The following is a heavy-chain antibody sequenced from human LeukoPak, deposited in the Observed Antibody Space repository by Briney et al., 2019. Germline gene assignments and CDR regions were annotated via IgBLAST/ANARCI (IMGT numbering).Heavy chain of an antibody. CDR2: ISSSSGYI. J-gene: IGHJ4*02. V-gene: IGHV3-21*06. D-gene: IGHD5-18*01. CDR1: GFTFPSYS. Sequence: GGSLRLSCAASGFTFPSYSMNWVRQAPGKGLEWVSSISSSSGYIYYADSVKGRFTISRDNAKNSLFLQMGSLRAEDTAVYYCARMEYSPYYFDFWGRGTLVTVSA. CDR3: ARMEYSPYYFDF.